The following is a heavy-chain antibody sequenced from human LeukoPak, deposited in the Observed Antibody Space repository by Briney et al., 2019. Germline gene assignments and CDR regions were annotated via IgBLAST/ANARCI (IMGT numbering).Heavy chain of an antibody. CDR1: GFTFSSYA. J-gene: IGHJ3*02. CDR2: ISGSGGSI. Sequence: GGSLRLSCAASGFTFSSYAMSWVRQAPGKGLEWVSAISGSGGSIYYADSVKGRFTISRDNSKNTLYLQMNSLRAEDTAVYYCAKDLRGYYYGSGSYHDALDIWGQGTMVTVSS. V-gene: IGHV3-23*01. CDR3: AKDLRGYYYGSGSYHDALDI. D-gene: IGHD3-10*01.